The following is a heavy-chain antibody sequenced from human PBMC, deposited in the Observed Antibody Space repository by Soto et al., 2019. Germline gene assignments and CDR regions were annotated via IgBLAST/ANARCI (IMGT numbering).Heavy chain of an antibody. Sequence: QVQLVQSGAEVKKPGSSVKVSCKASGGIFSTYAISWLRQAPGQGLEWMGGIIPIFGTPNYAQRFQGRVTITADESTSTAYTELSRLRSEDWAVFYCARDRDDYGSGNYYNRLDFWGQGTLVTVSS. CDR2: IIPIFGTP. V-gene: IGHV1-69*01. CDR1: GGIFSTYA. J-gene: IGHJ4*02. D-gene: IGHD3-10*01. CDR3: ARDRDDYGSGNYYNRLDF.